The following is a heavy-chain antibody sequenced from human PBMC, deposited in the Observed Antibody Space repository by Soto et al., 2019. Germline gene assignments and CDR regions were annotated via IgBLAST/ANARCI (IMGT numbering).Heavy chain of an antibody. Sequence: GGSLRLSCAASGFTFSSYSMNWVRQAPGKGLEWVSSISSHGRDIFYADSVKGRFTISRDNAKNTLYLQMNSLRGEDTAVYYCARVRYSSFDFWGQGTLVTVSS. CDR3: ARVRYSSFDF. CDR1: GFTFSSYS. V-gene: IGHV3-21*04. D-gene: IGHD3-16*02. J-gene: IGHJ4*02. CDR2: ISSHGRDI.